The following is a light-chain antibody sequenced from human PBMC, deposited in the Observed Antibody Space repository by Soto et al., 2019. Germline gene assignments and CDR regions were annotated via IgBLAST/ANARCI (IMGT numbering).Light chain of an antibody. Sequence: QSFLTQPASVSGSPGQSITISCTGTSSDVGSYNLVSWYQQHPGKAPKLMIYEGSKRPSGVSNRFSGSKSGNTASLTISGLQAEDEADYYCCSYAGSSPYVVFGGGTKLTVL. J-gene: IGLJ2*01. CDR2: EGS. V-gene: IGLV2-23*01. CDR3: CSYAGSSPYVV. CDR1: SSDVGSYNL.